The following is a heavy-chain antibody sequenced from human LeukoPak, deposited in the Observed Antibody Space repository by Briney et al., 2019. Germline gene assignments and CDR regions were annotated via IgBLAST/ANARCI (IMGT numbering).Heavy chain of an antibody. J-gene: IGHJ4*02. Sequence: GGPLRLSCSASGFTFSSYAMHGVRQAPGKGLEYFSVISINGGSTYYADSVKGRFTISRDNSKNPLYLQMSSLRAEDTGVYYCVKDLRRGGGYWGRGTVVSVSS. CDR3: VKDLRRGGGY. CDR2: ISINGGST. D-gene: IGHD3-16*01. V-gene: IGHV3-64D*09. CDR1: GFTFSSYA.